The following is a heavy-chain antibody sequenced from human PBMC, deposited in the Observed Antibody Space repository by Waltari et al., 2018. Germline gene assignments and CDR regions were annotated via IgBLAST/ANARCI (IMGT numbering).Heavy chain of an antibody. J-gene: IGHJ4*02. V-gene: IGHV3-21*02. CDR3: ARGPWAPLDY. Sequence: EVQLVASGGGQGNPGGSLRLCCVGSGSTFCNDSMNWVRVAPGKGLDWVSSIGISTTYKFYADSVKGRFTVSRDNAKNSVYLQMNNLRVEDTAVYYCARGPWAPLDYWGQGVLVTVSS. CDR1: GSTFCNDS. CDR2: IGISTTYK.